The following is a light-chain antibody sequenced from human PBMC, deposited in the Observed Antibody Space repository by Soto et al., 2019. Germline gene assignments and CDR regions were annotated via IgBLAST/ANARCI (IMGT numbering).Light chain of an antibody. J-gene: IGKJ1*01. CDR2: GAS. Sequence: EVVMTQSPATLSVSPGERATLSCRASQTISNRLAWYQQKPGQAPRLLIYGASTRATGILDRFRGSGSGTEFTLTISSLQSGDFAVYYCQQYSDWPPWTFGQGTKVEIK. V-gene: IGKV3-15*01. CDR1: QTISNR. CDR3: QQYSDWPPWT.